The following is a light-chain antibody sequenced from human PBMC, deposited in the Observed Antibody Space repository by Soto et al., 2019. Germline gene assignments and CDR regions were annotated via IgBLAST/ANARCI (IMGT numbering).Light chain of an antibody. CDR1: TSDVSGYNY. Sequence: QSVLTQPASVSGSPGQSITISCTGTTSDVSGYNYVSWYQQHPGKAPKLMIYEVSNRPSGVSYRFSGSKSGNTASLTIYGLQAEDEADYYCSSYTSSSLEVFGGGTKVTVL. CDR3: SSYTSSSLEV. V-gene: IGLV2-14*01. J-gene: IGLJ2*01. CDR2: EVS.